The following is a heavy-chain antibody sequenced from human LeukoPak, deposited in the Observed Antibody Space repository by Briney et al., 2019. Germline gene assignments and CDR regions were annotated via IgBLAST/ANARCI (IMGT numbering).Heavy chain of an antibody. V-gene: IGHV3-7*01. CDR1: GFTFSDYH. CDR3: ARDLSGVTGYTYGRGIDY. Sequence: GGSLRLSCAASGFTFSDYHMSWIRQAPGKGLEWVANIKKDGSEKYYVDSVKGRFTISRDNAKTSLYLQMNSLRAEDTAVYYCARDLSGVTGYTYGRGIDYWGQGTLVTVSS. CDR2: IKKDGSEK. D-gene: IGHD5-18*01. J-gene: IGHJ4*02.